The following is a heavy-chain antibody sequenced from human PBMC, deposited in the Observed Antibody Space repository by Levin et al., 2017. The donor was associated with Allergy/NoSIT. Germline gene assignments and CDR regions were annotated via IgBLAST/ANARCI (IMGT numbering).Heavy chain of an antibody. CDR1: GFTFSSYW. Sequence: ASVKVSCVASGFTFSSYWMTWVRQAPGKGLEWVANIQRDGSVKYYVDSVKGRFTISRDNVKNSLYLQMDSLRAEDTAVYYCARDVGGCTRNICHDVLGVWGRGTMVTVSS. CDR2: IQRDGSVK. D-gene: IGHD2-8*01. V-gene: IGHV3-7*03. J-gene: IGHJ3*01. CDR3: ARDVGGCTRNICHDVLGV.